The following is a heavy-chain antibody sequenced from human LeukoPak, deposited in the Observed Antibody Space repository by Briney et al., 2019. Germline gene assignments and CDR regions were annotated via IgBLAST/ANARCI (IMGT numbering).Heavy chain of an antibody. CDR2: ISSSSSYI. CDR1: GFTFSSYS. V-gene: IGHV3-21*01. CDR3: ASGTSDYVWGSYRA. D-gene: IGHD3-16*02. J-gene: IGHJ5*02. Sequence: GGSLRLSCAASGFTFSSYSMNWVRQAPGKGLEWVSSISSSSSYIYYADSVKGRFTISRDNAKNSLYLQMSSLRAEDTAVYYCASGTSDYVWGSYRAWGQGTLVTVSS.